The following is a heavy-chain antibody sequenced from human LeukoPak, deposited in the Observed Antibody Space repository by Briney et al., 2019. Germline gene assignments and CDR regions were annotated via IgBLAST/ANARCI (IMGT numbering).Heavy chain of an antibody. D-gene: IGHD5-18*01. J-gene: IGHJ4*02. CDR3: ARSPMIQLFDY. CDR2: IYYSGST. CDR1: GGSISSSSHY. Sequence: SETLSLTCTVSGGSISSSSHYWGWIRQPPGKGLEWIGSIYYSGSTYYNPSLKSRVTMSVDTSKNQFSLKLSSVTAADTAVYYCARSPMIQLFDYWGQGTLVTVSS. V-gene: IGHV4-39*01.